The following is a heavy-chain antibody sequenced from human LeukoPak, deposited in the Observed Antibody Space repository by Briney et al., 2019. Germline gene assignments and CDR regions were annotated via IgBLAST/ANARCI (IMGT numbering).Heavy chain of an antibody. D-gene: IGHD2-2*01. CDR3: ARGLGYCSSTRCSPGYYMDV. V-gene: IGHV3-48*03. J-gene: IGHJ6*03. CDR1: GFTFSSYE. CDR2: ISSSGSTI. Sequence: PGGSLRLSCAASGFTFSSYEMNWVRQAPGKGLEWVSYISSSGSTIYYADSVKGRFTISRDNAKNSLYLQMNSLGADDTAVYFCARGLGYCSSTRCSPGYYMDVWGKGTTVTVSS.